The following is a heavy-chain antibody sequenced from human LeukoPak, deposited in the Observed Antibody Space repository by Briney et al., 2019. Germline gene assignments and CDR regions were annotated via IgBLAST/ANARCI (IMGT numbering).Heavy chain of an antibody. V-gene: IGHV4-59*08. CDR1: GGTISSYY. CDR3: ARWYSSGWAFDY. Sequence: SETLSLTCTVSGGTISSYYWNWIRQPPGKGLEWIGYIHYSGSTKYNPSLKSRVTISVDMSKNQFSLKLSSVTAADTAVYYCARWYSSGWAFDYWGQGTLVTVSS. D-gene: IGHD6-19*01. CDR2: IHYSGST. J-gene: IGHJ4*02.